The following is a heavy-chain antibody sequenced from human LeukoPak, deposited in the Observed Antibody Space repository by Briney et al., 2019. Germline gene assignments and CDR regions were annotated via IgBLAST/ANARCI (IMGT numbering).Heavy chain of an antibody. CDR1: GFTFTTHG. CDR2: IYSDGSRT. Sequence: GGSLRLSCAASGFTFTTHGFHWVRQAPGKGLEWVALIYSDGSRTYYADSVKGRFTVSRDDSKNTLFLQMDSLRPDDTAVYYCARDNARGRLAVWGQGTTVPVSS. CDR3: ARDNARGRLAV. J-gene: IGHJ6*02. V-gene: IGHV3-33*01. D-gene: IGHD3-10*01.